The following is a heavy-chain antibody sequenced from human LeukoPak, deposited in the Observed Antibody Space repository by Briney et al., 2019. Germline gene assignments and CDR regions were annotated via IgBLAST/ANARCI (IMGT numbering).Heavy chain of an antibody. CDR1: GFTFSSYA. CDR3: ANLVGATVYYYYYMDV. J-gene: IGHJ6*03. V-gene: IGHV3-23*01. CDR2: ISGSGGST. D-gene: IGHD1-26*01. Sequence: GGSLRLSCAASGFTFSSYAMSWVRQAPGKGLEWVSAISGSGGSTYYADSVKGRFTISRDNSKNTLYLQMNSLRAEDTAVYYCANLVGATVYYYYYMDVWGKGTTVTVPS.